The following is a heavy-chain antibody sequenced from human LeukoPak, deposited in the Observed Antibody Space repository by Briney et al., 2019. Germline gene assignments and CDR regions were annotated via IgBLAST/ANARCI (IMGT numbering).Heavy chain of an antibody. CDR1: GFTFSSYG. D-gene: IGHD6-13*01. Sequence: PGGSLRLSCAASGFTFSSYGMHWVRQAPAKGLEWVAVIWYDGSNKYYADSVKGRFTISRDNSKNTLYLQMNSLRAEDTAVYYCAREGRAAAGPFDYWGQGTLVTVSS. J-gene: IGHJ4*02. CDR3: AREGRAAAGPFDY. CDR2: IWYDGSNK. V-gene: IGHV3-33*01.